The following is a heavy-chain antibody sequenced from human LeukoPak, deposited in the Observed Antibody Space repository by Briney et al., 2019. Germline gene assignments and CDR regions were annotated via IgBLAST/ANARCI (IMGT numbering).Heavy chain of an antibody. Sequence: SETLSLTCAVYGGSFSGYYWSWIRQPPGKGLEWIGEINHSGSTNYNPSLKSRVTISVDTSKNQFSLKLSSVTAADTAVYYCARVPSSTTVVTRVEAFDIWGQGTMVTVSS. D-gene: IGHD4-23*01. V-gene: IGHV4-34*01. CDR3: ARVPSSTTVVTRVEAFDI. CDR1: GGSFSGYY. CDR2: INHSGST. J-gene: IGHJ3*02.